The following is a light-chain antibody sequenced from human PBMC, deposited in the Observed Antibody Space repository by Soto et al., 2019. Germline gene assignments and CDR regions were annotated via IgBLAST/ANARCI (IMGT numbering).Light chain of an antibody. CDR2: GSS. Sequence: EIVMTQSPATLSLSPGERATLSCRASQSVGNNLAWYQQKPGQAPRLLIHGSSTRASGIPDRFSGSGSGTEFTLTISSLQSEDFAGYYCQQCDNWPRTFGQGTKVEIK. J-gene: IGKJ1*01. CDR3: QQCDNWPRT. V-gene: IGKV3-15*01. CDR1: QSVGNN.